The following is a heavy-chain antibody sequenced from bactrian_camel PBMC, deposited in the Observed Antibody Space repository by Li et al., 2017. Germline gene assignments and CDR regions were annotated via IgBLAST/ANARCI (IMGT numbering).Heavy chain of an antibody. Sequence: QLEESGGGTVQAGGSLRLSCVASGSTTNSACWSWFRQGPGKEREPVATIPFGGGRTYYADSVKGRFTIFQENAEMSVSLEMNNLKPEDTGMYYCKAIQRPGVLFCSADTGWGQGTQVTVS. CDR1: GSTTNSAC. D-gene: IGHD3*01. J-gene: IGHJ4*01. CDR3: KAIQRPGVLFCSADTG. CDR2: IPFGGGRT. V-gene: IGHV3S25*01.